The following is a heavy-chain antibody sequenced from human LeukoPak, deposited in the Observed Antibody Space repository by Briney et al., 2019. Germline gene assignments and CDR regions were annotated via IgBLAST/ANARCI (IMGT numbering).Heavy chain of an antibody. D-gene: IGHD6-6*01. CDR2: INWNGGST. Sequence: GGSLRLSCAASGFPFDDYGMSWVRQAPGKGLEWVAGINWNGGSTGYADSVKGRVTISRDNAKNSMYLQMNSLRVEDTALYYCARYSGSSFLRFFECWGQGTLVTVSS. CDR1: GFPFDDYG. V-gene: IGHV3-20*04. J-gene: IGHJ4*02. CDR3: ARYSGSSFLRFFEC.